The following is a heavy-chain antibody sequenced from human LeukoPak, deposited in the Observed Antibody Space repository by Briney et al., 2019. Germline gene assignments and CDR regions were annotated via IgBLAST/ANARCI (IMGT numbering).Heavy chain of an antibody. V-gene: IGHV3-66*01. J-gene: IGHJ4*02. CDR1: GFTVSSNY. D-gene: IGHD3-22*01. CDR2: IYSGGST. CDR3: ARPYYYDSSGYFPLGY. Sequence: GGSPRLSCAASGFTVSSNYMSWVRQAPGKGLEWVSVIYSGGSTYYADSVKGRFTISRDNSKNTLYLQMNSLRAEDTAVYYCARPYYYDSSGYFPLGYWGQGTLVTVSS.